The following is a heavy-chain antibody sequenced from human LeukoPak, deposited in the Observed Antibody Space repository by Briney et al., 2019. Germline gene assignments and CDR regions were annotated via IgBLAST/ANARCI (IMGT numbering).Heavy chain of an antibody. CDR1: GFTFDDYA. Sequence: PGGSLRLSCAASGFTFDDYAMHWVRQAPGKGLEWVSGISWNSGSIGYADSAKGRFTISRDNAKNSLYLQMNSLRAEDTALYYCAKGTQGDYPREGAFDIWGQGTMVTVSS. CDR2: ISWNSGSI. J-gene: IGHJ3*02. D-gene: IGHD4-17*01. CDR3: AKGTQGDYPREGAFDI. V-gene: IGHV3-9*01.